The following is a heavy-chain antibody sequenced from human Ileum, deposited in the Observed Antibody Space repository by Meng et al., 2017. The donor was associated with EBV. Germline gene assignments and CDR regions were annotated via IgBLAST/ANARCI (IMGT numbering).Heavy chain of an antibody. Sequence: QVLLQGSGPGLVKPSGTLSLTCAVSGGSISRSNWWSWVRQPPGKGLEWIGKIYHSGITIYNPSLKSRVTMSVDNSKNQFSLKLNSMTAADTAVYYCARDPTGGEDHQRVWGQGTLVTVSS. CDR3: ARDPTGGEDHQRV. J-gene: IGHJ4*02. D-gene: IGHD1-14*01. CDR2: IYHSGIT. CDR1: GGSISRSNW. V-gene: IGHV4-4*02.